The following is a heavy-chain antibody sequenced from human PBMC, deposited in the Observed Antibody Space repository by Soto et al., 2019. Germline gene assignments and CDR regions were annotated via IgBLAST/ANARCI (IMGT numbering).Heavy chain of an antibody. J-gene: IGHJ6*02. CDR1: GFSVSSNY. Sequence: PGGSLRLSCAASGFSVSSNYMSWVRQAPGKGLEWVSVIYSGGSTYYADSVKGRFTISRDNSKNTLYLQMNSLRAEDTAVYYCARDQLGYCISVSCHRYGLDVWGQGTTVTVSS. CDR2: IYSGGST. CDR3: ARDQLGYCISVSCHRYGLDV. V-gene: IGHV3-66*01. D-gene: IGHD2-2*02.